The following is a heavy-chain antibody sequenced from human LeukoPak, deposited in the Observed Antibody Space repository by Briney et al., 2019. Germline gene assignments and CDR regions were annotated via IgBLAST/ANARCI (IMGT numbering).Heavy chain of an antibody. CDR3: ARVVTAWSMDV. CDR2: IKQDGSEK. CDR1: GFAFSSYW. D-gene: IGHD2-21*02. J-gene: IGHJ6*03. V-gene: IGHV3-7*01. Sequence: GGSLRPSCAASGFAFSSYWMSWFRQAPGKGLEWVANIKQDGSEKFYADSVKGRFTVSRDNAENSLFLQMNSLRAEDTALYYCARVVTAWSMDVWGKGTTVTVSS.